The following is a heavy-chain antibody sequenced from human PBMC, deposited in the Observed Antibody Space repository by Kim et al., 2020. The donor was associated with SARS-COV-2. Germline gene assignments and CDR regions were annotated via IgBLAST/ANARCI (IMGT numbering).Heavy chain of an antibody. V-gene: IGHV4-39*01. Sequence: SETLSLTCTVSGGSISSSSYYWGWIRQPPGKGLEWIGSIYYSGSTYYNPSLKSRVTISVDTSKNPFSLKLSSVTAADTAVYYCARHAPPGIAEAGSNNWFDPWGQGTLVTVSS. CDR1: GGSISSSSYY. CDR2: IYYSGST. CDR3: ARHAPPGIAEAGSNNWFDP. D-gene: IGHD6-13*01. J-gene: IGHJ5*02.